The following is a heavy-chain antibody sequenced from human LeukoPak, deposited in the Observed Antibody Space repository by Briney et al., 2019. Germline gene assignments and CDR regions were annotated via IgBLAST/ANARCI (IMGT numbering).Heavy chain of an antibody. CDR2: IRYDGSNK. J-gene: IGHJ1*01. V-gene: IGHV3-30*02. CDR1: GFTFSSYG. CDR3: AKDLGIAPGGYFQH. Sequence: GGSLRLSCAASGFTFSSYGMHWVHQAPGKGLEWVAFIRYDGSNKYYADSVKGRFTISRDNSKNTLYLQMNSLRAEDTAVYYCAKDLGIAPGGYFQHWGQGTLVTVSS. D-gene: IGHD6-13*01.